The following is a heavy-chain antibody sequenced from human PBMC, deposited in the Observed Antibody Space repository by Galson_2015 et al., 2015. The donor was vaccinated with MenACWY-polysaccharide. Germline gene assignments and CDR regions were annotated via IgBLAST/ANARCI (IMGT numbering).Heavy chain of an antibody. Sequence: SLRLFCAVYGVSVGSHEMFWVRHRPGLGLEWVSGIGPADDTYSRGSVRGRFTISRAAANNSLALQMYNVRAGDTAVYYCARGMGTDTYGLAFDYWGQGTQVTVSS. CDR3: ARGMGTDTYGLAFDY. CDR2: IGPADDT. D-gene: IGHD4-17*01. V-gene: IGHV3-13*01. CDR1: GVSVGSHE. J-gene: IGHJ4*02.